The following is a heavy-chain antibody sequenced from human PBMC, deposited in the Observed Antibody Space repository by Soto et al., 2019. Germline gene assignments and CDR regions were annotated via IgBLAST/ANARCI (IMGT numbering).Heavy chain of an antibody. CDR2: IDPSDSYT. D-gene: IGHD3-10*01. Sequence: DSLKISCKGSGYSFTSYWISWVRQMPGKGLEWMGRIDPSDSYTNYSPSFQGHVTISADKSISTAYLQWSSLKASDTAMYYCAKDYYVSGSLHYYYGMDVWGQGTTVTVS. CDR3: AKDYYVSGSLHYYYGMDV. J-gene: IGHJ6*02. CDR1: GYSFTSYW. V-gene: IGHV5-10-1*01.